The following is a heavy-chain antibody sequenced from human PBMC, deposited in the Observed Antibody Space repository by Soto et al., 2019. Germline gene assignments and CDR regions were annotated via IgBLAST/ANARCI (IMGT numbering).Heavy chain of an antibody. V-gene: IGHV3-7*04. J-gene: IGHJ6*02. CDR1: GFTFSSYW. CDR2: IKQDGSEK. Sequence: EVQLVESGGGLVQPGGSLRLSCAASGFTFSSYWMSWVRQAPGKGLEWVANIKQDGSEKYYVDSVKGRFTISRDNAKNSLYLQMNSLRAEDTAVYYCARDEYSYGYYYSYGMDVWGQGTTVTVSS. D-gene: IGHD5-18*01. CDR3: ARDEYSYGYYYSYGMDV.